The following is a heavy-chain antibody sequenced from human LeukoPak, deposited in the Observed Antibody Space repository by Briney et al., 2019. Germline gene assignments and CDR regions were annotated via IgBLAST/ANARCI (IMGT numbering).Heavy chain of an antibody. V-gene: IGHV4-38-2*01. D-gene: IGHD1-1*01. CDR2: IYHSGST. J-gene: IGHJ3*02. CDR1: GYSISSGYY. Sequence: PSETLSLTCAVSGYSISSGYYWGWIRQPPGKGLEWIGSIYHSGSTYYNPSLKSRVTISVDTSKNQFSLKLSSVTAADTAVYFCARWNLDLAYDIWGQGTMVTVSS. CDR3: ARWNLDLAYDI.